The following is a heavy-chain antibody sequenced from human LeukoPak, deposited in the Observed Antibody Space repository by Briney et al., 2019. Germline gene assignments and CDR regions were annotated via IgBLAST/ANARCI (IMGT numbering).Heavy chain of an antibody. D-gene: IGHD3-16*01. J-gene: IGHJ4*02. CDR1: GGSMNSHY. CDR2: IYYDGTT. CDR3: ARDGDFDY. V-gene: IGHV4-59*11. Sequence: ASETLSLTCTVSGGSMNSHYWNWIRQPPGKGLEWVGYIYYDGTTKYNPSLKSRVTISVDTSKNHFSLRLSAVTAADTAVYCCARDGDFDYWGQGTLVTVSS.